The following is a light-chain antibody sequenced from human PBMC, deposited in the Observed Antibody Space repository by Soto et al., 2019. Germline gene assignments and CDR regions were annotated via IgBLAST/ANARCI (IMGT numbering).Light chain of an antibody. J-gene: IGLJ2*01. CDR2: KDS. Sequence: SDALTQPPSLSVSPGQTARITCSGDALPKQYAYWYQQKPGQAPVLVIYKDSERPSGIPERFSGSSSGTTVTLTISGVQAEDEADYYCQSADSSGTYPVVFGGGTKVTVL. CDR3: QSADSSGTYPVV. CDR1: ALPKQY. V-gene: IGLV3-25*02.